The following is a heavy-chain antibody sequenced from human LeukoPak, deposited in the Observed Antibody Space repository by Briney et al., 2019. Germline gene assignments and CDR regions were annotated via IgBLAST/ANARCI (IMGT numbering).Heavy chain of an antibody. CDR2: IYYSGST. V-gene: IGHV4-39*01. CDR1: GGSISSSSYY. D-gene: IGHD6-13*01. J-gene: IGHJ4*02. CDR3: ARTMAAAGTGPIDY. Sequence: SETLSLTCTVSGGSISSSSYYWGWIRQPPGKGLEWIGSIYYSGSTYYNPSLKSRVTISVDTSKNQFSLKLSSVTAADTAVYYCARTMAAAGTGPIDYWGQGTLVTVSS.